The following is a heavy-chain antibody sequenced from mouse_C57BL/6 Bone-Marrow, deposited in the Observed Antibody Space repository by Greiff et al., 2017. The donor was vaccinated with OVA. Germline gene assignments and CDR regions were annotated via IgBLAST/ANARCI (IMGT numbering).Heavy chain of an antibody. J-gene: IGHJ2*01. Sequence: VQLKESGPELVKPGASVKISCKASGYSFTGYYMNWVKQSPEKSLEWIGEINPSTGGTTYNQKFKAKATLTVDKSSSTAYMQLKSLTSEDSAVYYCARGSSYLYYFDYWGQGTTLTVSS. V-gene: IGHV1-42*01. D-gene: IGHD1-1*01. CDR3: ARGSSYLYYFDY. CDR2: INPSTGGT. CDR1: GYSFTGYY.